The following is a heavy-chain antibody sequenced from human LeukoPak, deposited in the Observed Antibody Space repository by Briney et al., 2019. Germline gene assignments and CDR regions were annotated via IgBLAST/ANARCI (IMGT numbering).Heavy chain of an antibody. CDR1: GFTFSSYA. CDR3: ARGAPERISSSTNYYFDY. J-gene: IGHJ4*02. CDR2: ISYDGNNK. Sequence: GRSLRLFCAASGFTFSSYAMYWVRQAPGKGLEWVAVISYDGNNKYYADSVKGRFTISRDDSKNTLSLQMNSLRAEDTAVYYCARGAPERISSSTNYYFDYWGQGTLVTVSS. V-gene: IGHV3-30-3*01. D-gene: IGHD6-6*01.